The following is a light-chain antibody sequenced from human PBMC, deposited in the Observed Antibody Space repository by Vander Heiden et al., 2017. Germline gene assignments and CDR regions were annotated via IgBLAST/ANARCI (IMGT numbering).Light chain of an antibody. CDR2: GAS. CDR3: QQENNCPRT. V-gene: IGKV3-15*01. J-gene: IGKJ1*01. CDR1: QSVSSD. Sequence: EIVMTQSPATLSVSPGERATLSCRASQSVSSDLGWYQQKPGQAPRLLMYGASTRATGIPARFSVSGSGTEFTLTISSLQSEDVAVYYCQQENNCPRTFGQGTKVEV.